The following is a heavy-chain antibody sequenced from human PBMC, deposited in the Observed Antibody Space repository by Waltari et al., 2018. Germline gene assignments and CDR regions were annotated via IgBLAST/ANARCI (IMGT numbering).Heavy chain of an antibody. CDR3: ARPLNPGPYNWFDP. CDR2: IYYSGTT. D-gene: IGHD7-27*01. J-gene: IGHJ5*02. Sequence: QLQLQESGPGLVKPSETLSLTCSVSGGSISSSRYNWGWIRQPPGKGLEGIGSIYYSGTTDYNPSLKGRVTISVDTSKNLFSLRLSSVTAADTAVYFCARPLNPGPYNWFDPWGQGTLVTVSS. V-gene: IGHV4-39*01. CDR1: GGSISSSRYN.